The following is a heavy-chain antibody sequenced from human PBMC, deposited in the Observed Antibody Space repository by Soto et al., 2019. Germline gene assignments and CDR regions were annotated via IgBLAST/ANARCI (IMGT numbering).Heavy chain of an antibody. CDR3: AKPSQYGDYVIGY. V-gene: IGHV3-23*01. Sequence: GGSQRLSCAASGFNFSSYARSWVRKAPGKGLEWVSAISGSGGSTYYADSVKGRFTISRDNSKNTLYLQMNSLRAEDTAVYYCAKPSQYGDYVIGYWGQGTLVTVSS. CDR1: GFNFSSYA. J-gene: IGHJ4*02. CDR2: ISGSGGST. D-gene: IGHD4-17*01.